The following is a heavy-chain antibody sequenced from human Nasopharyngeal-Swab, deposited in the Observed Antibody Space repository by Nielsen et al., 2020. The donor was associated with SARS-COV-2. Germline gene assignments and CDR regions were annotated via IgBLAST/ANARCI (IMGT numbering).Heavy chain of an antibody. CDR1: GGSISSYY. V-gene: IGHV4-59*08. D-gene: IGHD6-13*01. CDR2: IYYSGST. CDR3: ARSSWFWDLDY. Sequence: SETLSLTCTVSGGSISSYYWSWIRQPPGKGLEWIGYIYYSGSTNYNPSLKSRVTISVDTSKNQFSLKLSSVTAADTAIYYCARSSWFWDLDYWGQGTLVPVSA. J-gene: IGHJ4*02.